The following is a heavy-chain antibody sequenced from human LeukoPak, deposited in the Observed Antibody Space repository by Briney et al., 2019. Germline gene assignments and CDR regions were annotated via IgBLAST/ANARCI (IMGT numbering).Heavy chain of an antibody. D-gene: IGHD3-10*01. Sequence: GGSLRLSCAASGFTFSSYAMSWVRQAPGEGLEWVSAISGSGGSTYYADSVKGRFTISRDNSKNTLYLQMNSLRAEDTAVYYCANQLLWFRELLGYWGQGTLVTVSS. J-gene: IGHJ4*02. CDR1: GFTFSSYA. CDR2: ISGSGGST. V-gene: IGHV3-23*01. CDR3: ANQLLWFRELLGY.